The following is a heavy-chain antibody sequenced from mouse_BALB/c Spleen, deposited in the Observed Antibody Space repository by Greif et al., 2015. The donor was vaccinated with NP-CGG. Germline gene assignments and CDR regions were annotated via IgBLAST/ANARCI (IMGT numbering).Heavy chain of an antibody. Sequence: VQLQQSGAELVKPGASVKLSCKASGYTFTSYWMHWVKQRPGQGLEWIGEINPSNGRTNYNEKFKSKATLTVDKSSSTAYMQLSSLTSEDSAVYYCARRDYGSSYDYYFDYWGQGTTLTVSS. CDR1: GYTFTSYW. CDR3: ARRDYGSSYDYYFDY. V-gene: IGHV1S81*02. D-gene: IGHD1-1*01. J-gene: IGHJ2*01. CDR2: INPSNGRT.